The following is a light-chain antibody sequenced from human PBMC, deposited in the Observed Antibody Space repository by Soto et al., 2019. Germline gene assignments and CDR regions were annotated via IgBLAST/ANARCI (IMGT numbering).Light chain of an antibody. CDR1: QSISSY. J-gene: IGKJ1*01. Sequence: DIQLPHSPSSLSASVGDIVTITCRASQSISSYLNWYQQKPGKAPKLRIYAASSLQSGVPSRFSGSGSGTDFTLTISSLQPEDFATYYCQQCYSTPQTFGQGTKVDIK. CDR2: AAS. CDR3: QQCYSTPQT. V-gene: IGKV1-39*01.